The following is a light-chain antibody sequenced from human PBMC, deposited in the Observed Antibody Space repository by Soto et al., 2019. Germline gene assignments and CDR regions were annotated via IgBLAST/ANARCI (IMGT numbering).Light chain of an antibody. J-gene: IGKJ1*01. Sequence: DIQMTQSPSTLSASVGDRVTITCRASQSMSRWLAWYQQKPGKAPKLLIHDATSLESGGPSRFSGSGSGTEFTLTISSLQPDYFATYYCQQYSSYWTFAQGTKVEIK. CDR2: DAT. CDR3: QQYSSYWT. V-gene: IGKV1-5*01. CDR1: QSMSRW.